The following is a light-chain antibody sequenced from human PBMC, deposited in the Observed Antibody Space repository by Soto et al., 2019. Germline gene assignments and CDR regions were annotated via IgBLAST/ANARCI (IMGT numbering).Light chain of an antibody. J-gene: IGLJ1*01. CDR1: SSDVGAYDY. Sequence: QSALTQPASVSGSPGQSITISCTGTSSDVGAYDYVSWYQQHPDKAPKLMIYEVSNRPSGVSNRFSGSKSVNTATLTISGLRAEDEADYYCSSYTSSSTLVFGTGTKLTVL. CDR2: EVS. V-gene: IGLV2-14*03. CDR3: SSYTSSSTLV.